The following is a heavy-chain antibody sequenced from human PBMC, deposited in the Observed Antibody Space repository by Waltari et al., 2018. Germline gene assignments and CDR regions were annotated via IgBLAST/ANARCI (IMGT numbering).Heavy chain of an antibody. CDR1: GFTISNYW. CDR3: VRVDINRLEPFDY. J-gene: IGHJ4*02. D-gene: IGHD1-1*01. Sequence: EVQLVESGGDLVQPGGSLRLSCAASGFTISNYWIHWVRQAPGKGLVSVSGINGVVMRMTYADSFNGRVPLSRDNAKSTVYLQMGSLRAEDTALYYCVRVDINRLEPFDYWGQGTLVTVSS. V-gene: IGHV3-74*01. CDR2: INGVVMRM.